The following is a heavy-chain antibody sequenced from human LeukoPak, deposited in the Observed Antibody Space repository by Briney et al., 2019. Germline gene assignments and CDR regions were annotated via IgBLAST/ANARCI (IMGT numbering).Heavy chain of an antibody. CDR3: LYSYFNTGTLFAH. D-gene: IGHD3-3*01. V-gene: IGHV4-34*01. J-gene: IGHJ4*02. CDR1: GASFSDHN. Sequence: KPSETLSLTCAVYGASFSDHNWVWIRQPPGKGLERIGEINYSGSTNYNPSLKSRVTISIDTSKTQFSLKLSSVTAADTAVYYCLYSYFNTGTLFAHWGQGTLVTVSS. CDR2: INYSGST.